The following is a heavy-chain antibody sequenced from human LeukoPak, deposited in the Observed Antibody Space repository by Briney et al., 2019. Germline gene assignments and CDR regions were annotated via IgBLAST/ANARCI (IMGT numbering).Heavy chain of an antibody. CDR3: ARGASSSWLYYFDY. V-gene: IGHV3-74*01. CDR1: GFTFSSYA. J-gene: IGHJ4*02. CDR2: INSDGSST. Sequence: GGSLRLSCAASGFTFSSYAMSWVRQAPGKGLVWVSRINSDGSSTSYADSVKGRFTISRDNAKNTLYLQMNSLRAEDTAVYYCARGASSSWLYYFDYWGQGTLVTVSS. D-gene: IGHD6-13*01.